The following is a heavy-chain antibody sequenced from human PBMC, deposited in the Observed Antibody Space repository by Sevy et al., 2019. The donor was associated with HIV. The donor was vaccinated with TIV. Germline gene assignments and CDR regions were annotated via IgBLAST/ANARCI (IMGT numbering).Heavy chain of an antibody. D-gene: IGHD3-10*02. Sequence: ASVKVSCKTSRYTFTSYDINWVRQAPGQGLEWMGWMNPNSGNTGYEQKFQGRVTMTRDTSISTAYMELSSLRSEDTAVYYCARDYVNGLDVWGQGTTVTVSS. CDR3: ARDYVNGLDV. CDR2: MNPNSGNT. J-gene: IGHJ6*02. V-gene: IGHV1-8*02. CDR1: RYTFTSYD.